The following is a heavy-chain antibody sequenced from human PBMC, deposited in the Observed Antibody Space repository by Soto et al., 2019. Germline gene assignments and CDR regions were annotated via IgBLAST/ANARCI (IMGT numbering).Heavy chain of an antibody. V-gene: IGHV3-73*01. CDR1: GFTFSGSA. D-gene: IGHD3-22*01. J-gene: IGHJ5*02. Sequence: LRLSCAASGFTFSGSAMHWVRQASGKGLEWVGRIRSKTNSYATAYAASVKGRFTISRDDSKDTAYLQMNSLKTEDTAVYYCTRDPRNYYDSIGSANWFDPWGQGTLVTVSS. CDR3: TRDPRNYYDSIGSANWFDP. CDR2: IRSKTNSYAT.